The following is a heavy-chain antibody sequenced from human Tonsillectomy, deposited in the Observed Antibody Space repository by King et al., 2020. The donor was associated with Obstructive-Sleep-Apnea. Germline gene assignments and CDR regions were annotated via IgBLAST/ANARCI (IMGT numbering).Heavy chain of an antibody. J-gene: IGHJ4*02. CDR3: AKESGYYMSRGYFDY. D-gene: IGHD3-22*01. CDR1: GFTFSSYA. V-gene: IGHV3-23*04. Sequence: VQLVESGGGLVQPGGSLRLSCAASGFTFSSYAMSWVRQAPGKGLEWVSAISGSGCSTYYADPGKGRFTISRDNSKNTLYRQMNSLRAEDTAVYYCAKESGYYMSRGYFDYWGQGTLVTVSS. CDR2: ISGSGCST.